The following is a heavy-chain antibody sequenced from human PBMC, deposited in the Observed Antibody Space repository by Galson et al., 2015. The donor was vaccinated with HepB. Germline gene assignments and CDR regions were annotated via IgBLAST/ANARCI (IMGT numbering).Heavy chain of an antibody. CDR1: GFTFSSNW. D-gene: IGHD2-2*03. CDR3: ARDVDIGFDY. Sequence: SLRLSCAASGFTFSSNWMSWVRQAPGKGLEWVANIKKDGNEEYYVDSVKGRFTISRDNAKNSLYLQMNSLRAEDTAVYYYARDVDIGFDYWGQGTLVTVSS. J-gene: IGHJ4*02. V-gene: IGHV3-7*03. CDR2: IKKDGNEE.